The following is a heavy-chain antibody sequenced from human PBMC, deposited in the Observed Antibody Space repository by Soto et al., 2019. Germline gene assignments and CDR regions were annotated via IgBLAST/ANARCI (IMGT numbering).Heavy chain of an antibody. CDR1: GYSFTSYW. J-gene: IGHJ3*02. V-gene: IGHV5-51*01. CDR2: IYPGDSDT. Sequence: GESLKISCKGSGYSFTSYWIGWVRQMPGKGLEWMGIIYPGDSDTRYSPSFQGQVTISADKSISTAYLQWSSLKASDTAMYYCARHEGVGSGMSAFDIWGQGTMVTVSS. CDR3: ARHEGVGSGMSAFDI. D-gene: IGHD1-1*01.